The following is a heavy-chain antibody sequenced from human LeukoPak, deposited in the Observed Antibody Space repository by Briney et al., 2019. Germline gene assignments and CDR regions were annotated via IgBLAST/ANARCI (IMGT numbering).Heavy chain of an antibody. Sequence: GGSLRLSCAASGFTFNNHGMHWVRQAPGKGLEWVAVISYDGSKKYYADSVKGRFTISRDNSKNMLYLQMNSLRAEDTAVNYCAKEYALHGYVWGSYSDYWGQGTLVTVSS. D-gene: IGHD3-16*01. CDR1: GFTFNNHG. CDR3: AKEYALHGYVWGSYSDY. V-gene: IGHV3-30*18. J-gene: IGHJ4*02. CDR2: ISYDGSKK.